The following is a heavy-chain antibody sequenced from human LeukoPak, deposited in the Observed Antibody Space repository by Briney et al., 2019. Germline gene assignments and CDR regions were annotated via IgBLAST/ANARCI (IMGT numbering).Heavy chain of an antibody. CDR1: GFTFTSYG. D-gene: IGHD1-1*01. V-gene: IGHV1-18*01. Sequence: GASVKVSCTASGFTFTSYGISWVRQAPGQGLEWMGWISGYNDITNYTQKFQRRVSMTTDTSTSTAYMELRSLRSDDTAMYYCARDDWKRSSSFDYWGQGTLVTVSS. CDR3: ARDDWKRSSSFDY. J-gene: IGHJ4*02. CDR2: ISGYNDIT.